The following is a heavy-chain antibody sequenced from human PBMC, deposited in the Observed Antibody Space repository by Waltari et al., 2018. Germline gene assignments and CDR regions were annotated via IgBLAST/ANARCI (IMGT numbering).Heavy chain of an antibody. D-gene: IGHD6-6*01. CDR3: AKAHSSSSPFDY. CDR1: GFTFSSYG. J-gene: IGHJ4*02. V-gene: IGHV3-30*02. Sequence: QVQLVESGGGVVQPGGSLRLSCAASGFTFSSYGMHWVRQAPGKGLEWVEFLGYDGSNKYDADSVKGLFTISRDNSKNTLYLQMNSLRADDTAVYYCAKAHSSSSPFDYWGQGTLVTVSS. CDR2: LGYDGSNK.